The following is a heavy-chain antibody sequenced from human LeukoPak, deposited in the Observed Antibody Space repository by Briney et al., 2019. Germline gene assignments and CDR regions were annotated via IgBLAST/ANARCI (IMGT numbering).Heavy chain of an antibody. J-gene: IGHJ6*02. CDR3: ARDETVLLWFGESTRAGMDV. V-gene: IGHV3-48*03. D-gene: IGHD3-10*01. CDR2: ISSSSSTI. CDR1: GFTFSSYE. Sequence: GGSLRLSCAASGFTFSSYEMNWVRQAPGKGLEWVSYISSSSSTIYYADSVKGRFTISRDNAKNSLYLQMNSLRAEDTAVYYCARDETVLLWFGESTRAGMDVWGQGTTVTVYS.